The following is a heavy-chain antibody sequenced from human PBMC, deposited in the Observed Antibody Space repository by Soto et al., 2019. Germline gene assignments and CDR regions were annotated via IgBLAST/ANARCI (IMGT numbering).Heavy chain of an antibody. V-gene: IGHV4-30-4*01. CDR2: IYYSGST. CDR1: GGSISSGDYY. Sequence: QVQLQESGPGLVKPSQTLSLTCTVSGGSISSGDYYWSWIRQPPGKGLEWIGYIYYSGSTYYNPSLKRRVTIPVDTSKNPSSMQLSSVTGAGTAVYYCANSSPIVTGVWGQGTTVTVSS. D-gene: IGHD2-15*01. J-gene: IGHJ6*02. CDR3: ANSSPIVTGV.